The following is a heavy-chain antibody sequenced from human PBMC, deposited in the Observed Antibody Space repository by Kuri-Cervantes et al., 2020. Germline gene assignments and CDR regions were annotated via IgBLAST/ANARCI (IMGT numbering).Heavy chain of an antibody. V-gene: IGHV3-49*04. CDR3: TSLSADIVARAWFDP. Sequence: GGSLRLSCAASGFTFSSSWMSWVRQAPGKGLEWVGFIRSKAYGGTTEYAASVKGRFTISRDDSKSIAYLQMNSLKTEDTAVYYCTSLSADIVARAWFDPWGQGTLVTVSS. CDR2: IRSKAYGGTT. J-gene: IGHJ5*02. D-gene: IGHD5-12*01. CDR1: GFTFSSSW.